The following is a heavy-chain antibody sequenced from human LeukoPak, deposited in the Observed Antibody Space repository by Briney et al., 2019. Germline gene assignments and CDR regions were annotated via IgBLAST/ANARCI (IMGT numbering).Heavy chain of an antibody. J-gene: IGHJ4*02. Sequence: GGSLRLSCAASGFILRNYWMTWVRQAPGEGREWVANINKNGNTKHYVQSVKGRFTISRDNDKNYLYLQMSSLRAEDTALYYCAKEDPDSSGWDSWGQGTLVTVSS. V-gene: IGHV3-7*04. CDR3: AKEDPDSSGWDS. D-gene: IGHD6-19*01. CDR1: GFILRNYW. CDR2: INKNGNTK.